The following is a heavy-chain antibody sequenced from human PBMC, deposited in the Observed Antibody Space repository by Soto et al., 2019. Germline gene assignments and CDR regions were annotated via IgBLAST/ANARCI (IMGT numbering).Heavy chain of an antibody. CDR1: GFTFSSYG. D-gene: IGHD6-19*01. CDR3: AKERSSGWSGTYNWFDP. CDR2: ISYDGSNK. J-gene: IGHJ5*02. V-gene: IGHV3-30*18. Sequence: QVQLVESGGGVVQPGRSLRLSCAASGFTFSSYGMHWVRQAPGKGLEWVAVISYDGSNKYYADSVKGRFTISRDNSKNTLYLQMNSLRAEDTAVYYCAKERSSGWSGTYNWFDPWGQGTLVTVSS.